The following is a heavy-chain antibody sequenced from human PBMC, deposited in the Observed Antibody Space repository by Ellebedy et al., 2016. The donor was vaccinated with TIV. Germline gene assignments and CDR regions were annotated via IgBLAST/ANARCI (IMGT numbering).Heavy chain of an antibody. CDR3: AAAAGAGDDAFDI. CDR2: ISSSSSTI. CDR1: GFTFSRYS. V-gene: IGHV3-48*01. D-gene: IGHD6-13*01. J-gene: IGHJ3*02. Sequence: GESLKISXAASGFTFSRYSMNWVRQAPGKGLEWVSYISSSSSTIYYADSVKGRFTISRDNAKNSLYLQMNSLRAEDTAVYYCAAAAGAGDDAFDIWGQGTMVTDSS.